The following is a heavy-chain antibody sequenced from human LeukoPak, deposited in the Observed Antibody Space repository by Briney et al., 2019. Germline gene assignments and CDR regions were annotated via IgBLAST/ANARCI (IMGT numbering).Heavy chain of an antibody. CDR3: ARGDSSYSSSWYYVF. CDR2: INPNSGGT. D-gene: IGHD6-13*01. J-gene: IGHJ4*02. CDR1: GYTFTGYY. Sequence: GASVKVSCKASGYTFTGYYMHWVRQAPGQGLEWMGWINPNSGGTNYAQKFQGRVTMTRDTSISTAYMELSRLRSDDTAVYYCARGDSSYSSSWYYVFWGQGTLVTVSS. V-gene: IGHV1-2*02.